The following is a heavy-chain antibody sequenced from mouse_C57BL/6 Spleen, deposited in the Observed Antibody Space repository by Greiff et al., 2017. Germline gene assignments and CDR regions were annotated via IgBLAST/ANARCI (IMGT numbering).Heavy chain of an antibody. J-gene: IGHJ1*03. V-gene: IGHV1-82*01. CDR2: IYPGDGDT. D-gene: IGHD1-1*01. Sequence: QVQLQQSGPELVKPGASVKISCKASGYAFSSSWMNWVKQRPGKGLEWIGRIYPGDGDTNYNGKFKGKATLTADKSSSTAYMQLSSLTSEDSAVYFCASQDYYGSSYDWYFDVWGTGTTVTVSS. CDR1: GYAFSSSW. CDR3: ASQDYYGSSYDWYFDV.